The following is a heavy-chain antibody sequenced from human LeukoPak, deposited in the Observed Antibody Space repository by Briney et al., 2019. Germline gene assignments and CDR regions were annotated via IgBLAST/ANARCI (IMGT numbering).Heavy chain of an antibody. J-gene: IGHJ6*03. V-gene: IGHV3-11*04. CDR2: ISTSGSAI. CDR1: GFTFSDFY. Sequence: GGSLRLSCAASGFTFSDFYMSWIRQAPGKGLEWVSYISTSGSAIYYADSVKGRFTISRDNAKNTLYLQMNSLRAEDTAVYYCARPLQPYDFWITHPSYYYMDVWGKGTTVTVSS. CDR3: ARPLQPYDFWITHPSYYYMDV. D-gene: IGHD3-3*01.